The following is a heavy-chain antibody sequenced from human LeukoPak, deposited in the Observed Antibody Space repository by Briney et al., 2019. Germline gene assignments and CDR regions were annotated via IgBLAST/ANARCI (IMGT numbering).Heavy chain of an antibody. D-gene: IGHD3-9*01. J-gene: IGHJ4*02. CDR2: INHRGGN. CDR3: VGALDFDWFPY. Sequence: PSETLSLTCAVSGGTSSAYYWSWIRQPPGKGLEWIGEINHRGGNNYNPSLKSRVTISVDTSKNQFSLKLSSVTAADTAVYYCVGALDFDWFPYWGQGTLVIVSS. CDR1: GGTSSAYY. V-gene: IGHV4-34*01.